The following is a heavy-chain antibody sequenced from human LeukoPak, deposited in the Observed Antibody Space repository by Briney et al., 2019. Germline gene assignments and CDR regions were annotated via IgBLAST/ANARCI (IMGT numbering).Heavy chain of an antibody. V-gene: IGHV4-39*07. CDR2: IYKSGST. D-gene: IGHD3-22*01. CDR1: GGSISITSYY. Sequence: PSETLSLTCTVSGGSISITSYYWGWIRQPPGKGLEWIGSIYKSGSTYYNPSLKSRVTISVDTSKNQFSLNLSSVTAADTAVYYCARSPTYFSDSNGYPRGFDYWGQGTLVTVSS. CDR3: ARSPTYFSDSNGYPRGFDY. J-gene: IGHJ4*02.